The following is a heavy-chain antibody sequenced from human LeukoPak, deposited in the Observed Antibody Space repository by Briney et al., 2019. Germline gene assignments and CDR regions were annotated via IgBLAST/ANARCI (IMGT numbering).Heavy chain of an antibody. D-gene: IGHD6-13*01. V-gene: IGHV3-30*18. CDR1: GFTFSSYG. CDR3: AKADRAYSSSWYVDYFDY. J-gene: IGHJ4*02. CDR2: ISFDGSNK. Sequence: GGSLRLSCAASGFTFSSYGMHWVRQAPGTGLEWVAVISFDGSNKYYADSVKGRFTISRDNSENTLYLQMNSLRAEDTAVYYCAKADRAYSSSWYVDYFDYWGQGTLVTVSS.